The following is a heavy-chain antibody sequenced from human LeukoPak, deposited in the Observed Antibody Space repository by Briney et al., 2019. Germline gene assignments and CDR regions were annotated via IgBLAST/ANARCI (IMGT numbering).Heavy chain of an antibody. J-gene: IGHJ5*02. D-gene: IGHD2-15*01. CDR1: GYTFTGYY. CDR3: ARALLGYCSGGSCYYNWFDP. Sequence: GASVKVSCKASGYTFTGYYMHWVRQAPGQGLEWMGWISAYNGNTNYAQKLQGRVTMTTDTSTSTAYMELRSLRSDDTAVYYCARALLGYCSGGSCYYNWFDPWGQGTLVTVSS. CDR2: ISAYNGNT. V-gene: IGHV1-18*04.